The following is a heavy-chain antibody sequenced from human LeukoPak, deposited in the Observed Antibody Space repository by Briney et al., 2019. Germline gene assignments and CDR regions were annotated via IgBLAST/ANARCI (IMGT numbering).Heavy chain of an antibody. D-gene: IGHD3-10*02. Sequence: GGSLRLSCAASGFTFDNYGMNWVRQAPGKGLEWVSYISSSGSTIYYADSVKGRFTISRDNAKNSLYLQMNSLRAEDTAVYYCAELGITMIGGVWGKGTTVTISS. CDR3: AELGITMIGGV. V-gene: IGHV3-48*03. CDR2: ISSSGSTI. J-gene: IGHJ6*04. CDR1: GFTFDNYG.